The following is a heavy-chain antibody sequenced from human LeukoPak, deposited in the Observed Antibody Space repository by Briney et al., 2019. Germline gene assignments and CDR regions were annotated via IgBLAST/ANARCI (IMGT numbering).Heavy chain of an antibody. J-gene: IGHJ4*02. D-gene: IGHD6-19*01. CDR1: GFTFSSYA. CDR3: AKVLGQWTHASVFHH. V-gene: IGHV3-23*01. CDR2: IGGSGGST. Sequence: GGSLRLSCAASGFTFSSYAMSWVRQAPGKGLEWVSVIGGSGGSTYYADSVKGRFTISRDNSRNTLYLQMNSLRAEDTAVYYCAKVLGQWTHASVFHHWGQGTLVTVSS.